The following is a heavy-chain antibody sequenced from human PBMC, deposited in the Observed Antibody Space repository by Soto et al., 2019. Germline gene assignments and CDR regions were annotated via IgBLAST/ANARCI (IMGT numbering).Heavy chain of an antibody. CDR1: GFSFSSFA. D-gene: IGHD3-16*01. J-gene: IGHJ5*02. V-gene: IGHV3-23*01. CDR2: IRGTAT. CDR3: AKGAVLLPTSGGLCKGFDP. Sequence: EVQLLESGGTLVQPGESLRLSCEVSGFSFSSFAMNWVRQAPGEGLEWVSSIRGTATSYADSVKGRFTISRDNSKNTVYLQMNTLRGEDTAVYYCAKGAVLLPTSGGLCKGFDPWGQGTLVIVSS.